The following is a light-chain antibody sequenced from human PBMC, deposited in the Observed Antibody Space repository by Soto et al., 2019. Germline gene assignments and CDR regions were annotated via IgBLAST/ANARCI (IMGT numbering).Light chain of an antibody. CDR3: QQYNNLPPFT. CDR2: GAS. Sequence: DIQMTQSPSSLSASVGARVSITCQASQDIRNSLSWFQHKPGGAPKLLIYGASYLETGVPSRFRGSGCGTDFTSTISSRQPEDTATNYYQQYNNLPPFTFGPGTIVDIK. J-gene: IGKJ3*01. V-gene: IGKV1-33*01. CDR1: QDIRNS.